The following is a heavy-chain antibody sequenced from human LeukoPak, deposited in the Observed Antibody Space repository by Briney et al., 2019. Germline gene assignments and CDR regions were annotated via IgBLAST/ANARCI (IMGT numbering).Heavy chain of an antibody. CDR1: GGSISSGGYY. CDR2: INHSGST. J-gene: IGHJ4*02. CDR3: ARGSLNYGVKTPLDY. Sequence: PSETLSLTCTVSGGSISSGGYYWTWIRQLPGKGLEWIGEINHSGSTNYNPSLKSRVTISVDPSKNQFSLELIFVTAADTAVYYCARGSLNYGVKTPLDYWGQGSPVAVSS. D-gene: IGHD3-16*01. V-gene: IGHV4-61*08.